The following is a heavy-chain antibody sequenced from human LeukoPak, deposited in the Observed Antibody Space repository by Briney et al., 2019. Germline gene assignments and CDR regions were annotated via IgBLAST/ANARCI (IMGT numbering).Heavy chain of an antibody. CDR2: IKKDGSEK. Sequence: GGSLRPSCAASGFTFSSYWMSWVRQAPGKGLEWVANIKKDGSEKYYVDSVKGRFTISRDNAKKSLYLQMNSLRAEDTALYYCAKDIVRSYCGGDCYSAIGYWGQGTLVTVSS. V-gene: IGHV3-7*03. J-gene: IGHJ4*02. CDR1: GFTFSSYW. D-gene: IGHD2-21*02. CDR3: AKDIVRSYCGGDCYSAIGY.